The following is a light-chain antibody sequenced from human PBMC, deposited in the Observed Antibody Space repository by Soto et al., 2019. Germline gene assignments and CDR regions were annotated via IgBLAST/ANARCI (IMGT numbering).Light chain of an antibody. CDR3: QKYSSVPV. J-gene: IGKJ3*01. Sequence: DIQMTQSPTSLSASVGDRVTITCRASQDIRNFVAWYQQKPGKAPKLLIYAASTLQSGVPSRFSGSGSGTDFTLIINSLQPEVVATYSCQKYSSVPVFGPGTKVEIK. CDR2: AAS. V-gene: IGKV1-27*01. CDR1: QDIRNF.